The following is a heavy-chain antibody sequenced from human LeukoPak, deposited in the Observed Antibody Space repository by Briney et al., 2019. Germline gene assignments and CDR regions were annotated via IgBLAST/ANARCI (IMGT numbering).Heavy chain of an antibody. D-gene: IGHD2-2*01. CDR1: GFTVSSYY. CDR3: ARGFDIVVVPAAIKSRNYFDY. J-gene: IGHJ4*02. CDR2: IYIGGNT. Sequence: GGSLRLSCAVSGFTVSSYYMNWVRQAPGKGLEWVSVIYIGGNTYYADSVKGRFTISRDNSKNTLYLQMNSLRAEDTAVYYCARGFDIVVVPAAIKSRNYFDYWGQGTLVTVSS. V-gene: IGHV3-66*01.